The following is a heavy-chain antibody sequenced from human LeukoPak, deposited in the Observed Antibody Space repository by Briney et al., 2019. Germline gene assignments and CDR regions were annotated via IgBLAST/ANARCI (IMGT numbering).Heavy chain of an antibody. J-gene: IGHJ5*02. V-gene: IGHV1-8*01. CDR2: MYPNSSNT. Sequence: ASVKLSCTASGYTFSSYDINWVRQAPGKGLEWMGFMYPNSSNTCYAQNFKGRVTMTRNTSISTAYMELSSLRSEDTAVYYCARGSPRWFDPWGQGTLVTVSS. CDR3: ARGSPRWFDP. CDR1: GYTFSSYD.